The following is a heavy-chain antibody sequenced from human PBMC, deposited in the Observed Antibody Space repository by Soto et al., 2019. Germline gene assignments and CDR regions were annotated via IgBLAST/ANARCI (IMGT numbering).Heavy chain of an antibody. CDR1: GFTVSSNY. CDR3: ARHGGEGTFDY. D-gene: IGHD2-21*01. CDR2: IHSGGST. V-gene: IGHV3-53*01. Sequence: GGSLRLSCLVSGFTVSSNYMNWVRQAPGKGLEWVSVIHSGGSTYHADSVKGRFTISRDNSKNTVYLQMNRLRAEDTAVYYCARHGGEGTFDYWGQGTLVTVSS. J-gene: IGHJ4*02.